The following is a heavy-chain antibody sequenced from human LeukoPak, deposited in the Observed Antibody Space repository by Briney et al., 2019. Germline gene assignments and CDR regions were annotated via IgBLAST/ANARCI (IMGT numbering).Heavy chain of an antibody. CDR3: ARLLPDYYDSSGYLVAFDI. V-gene: IGHV1-2*02. CDR1: GYTFTGYY. J-gene: IGHJ3*02. CDR2: INPNSGGT. Sequence: ASVKVSCKASGYTFTGYYMHWVRQAPGQGLEWMGWINPNSGGTNYAQKFQGRVTMTRDTSISTAYMELSRLRSDDTAVYYCARLLPDYYDSSGYLVAFDIWGQGTMVTVSS. D-gene: IGHD3-22*01.